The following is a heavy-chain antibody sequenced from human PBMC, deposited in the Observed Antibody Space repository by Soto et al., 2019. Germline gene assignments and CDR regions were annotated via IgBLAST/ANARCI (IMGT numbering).Heavy chain of an antibody. V-gene: IGHV1-46*01. CDR2: INPSGGST. CDR1: GYTFTSYY. Sequence: ASVKVSCKASGYTFTSYYMHWVRQAPGQGLEWMGIINPSGGSTSYAQKFQGRVTMTRDTSTSTVYMELRSLRSDDTAVYYCARRWTTGEIDYWGQGTLVTVSS. J-gene: IGHJ4*02. CDR3: ARRWTTGEIDY. D-gene: IGHD4-17*01.